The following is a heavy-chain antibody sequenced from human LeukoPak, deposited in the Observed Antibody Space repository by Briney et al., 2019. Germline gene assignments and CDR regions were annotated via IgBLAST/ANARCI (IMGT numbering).Heavy chain of an antibody. CDR2: ISYDGSNK. CDR3: ARPTVPILWIGYFDY. Sequence: GRSLRLSCAASGFTFSSYAMHWVRQAPGKGLEWVAVISYDGSNKYYADSVKGRFTISRDNSKNTLYLQMNSLRAEDTAVYYCARPTVPILWIGYFDYWGQGTLVTVSS. CDR1: GFTFSSYA. V-gene: IGHV3-30*04. J-gene: IGHJ4*02. D-gene: IGHD3-10*01.